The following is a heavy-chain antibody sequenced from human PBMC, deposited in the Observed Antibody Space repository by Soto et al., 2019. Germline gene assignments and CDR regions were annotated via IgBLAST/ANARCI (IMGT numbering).Heavy chain of an antibody. D-gene: IGHD3-3*01. CDR3: ERDFTIFGVVRPYHYYSGMDV. J-gene: IGHJ6*02. CDR2: IIPIFGTA. CDR1: VGTFSSYA. Sequence: SLKVSCKASVGTFSSYAISWVRQAPGQGLEWMGGIIPIFGTANYAQKFQGRVTSTADKSTSKALNELSSPRSGEAAVCCCERDFTIFGVVRPYHYYSGMDVWGQGTTVSVSS. V-gene: IGHV1-69*06.